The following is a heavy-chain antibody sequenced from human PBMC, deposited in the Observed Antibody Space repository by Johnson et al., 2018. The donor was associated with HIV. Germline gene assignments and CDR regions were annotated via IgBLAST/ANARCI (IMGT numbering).Heavy chain of an antibody. CDR1: GFTFSTYG. D-gene: IGHD1-26*01. V-gene: IGHV3-30*19. Sequence: QVQVVESGGGVVQPGRSLRLSCAASGFTFSTYGMHWVRQAPGKGLEWVAVISYDGSNKYYADSVKGRFTISRDNSKNTLYLQMNSLRAEDTAVYYCAKSLDGATAQDAFDIWGQGTMVTVSS. CDR2: ISYDGSNK. CDR3: AKSLDGATAQDAFDI. J-gene: IGHJ3*02.